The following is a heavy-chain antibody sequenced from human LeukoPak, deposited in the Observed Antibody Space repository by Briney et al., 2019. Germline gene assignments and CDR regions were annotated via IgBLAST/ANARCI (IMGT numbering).Heavy chain of an antibody. V-gene: IGHV3-33*01. CDR1: GFPFSSYG. J-gene: IGHJ4*02. Sequence: RTGTSLRLSCAASGFPFSSYGMHWVRQAPGKGLEWVAVIWYDGSNKYYADSVKGRFTISRDNSKNTLYLQMNSLRAEDTAVYYCAREVGGVVAGPFDYWGQGTLVTVSS. CDR3: AREVGGVVAGPFDY. CDR2: IWYDGSNK. D-gene: IGHD3-3*01.